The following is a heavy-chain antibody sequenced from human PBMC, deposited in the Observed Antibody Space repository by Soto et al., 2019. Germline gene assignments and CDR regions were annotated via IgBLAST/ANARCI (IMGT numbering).Heavy chain of an antibody. Sequence: PGGSLRLSCTASGFTFGDYAMSWFRQAPGKGLEWVGFIRSKAYGGTTEYAASVKGRFTISRDDSKSIAYLQMNSLKTEDTAVYYCTRDRLGGYDFWSGYRTNEYYYDVQDLWTQGNTVTGS. CDR1: GFTFGDYA. V-gene: IGHV3-49*03. J-gene: IGHJ6*02. D-gene: IGHD3-3*01. CDR2: IRSKAYGGTT. CDR3: TRDRLGGYDFWSGYRTNEYYYDVQDL.